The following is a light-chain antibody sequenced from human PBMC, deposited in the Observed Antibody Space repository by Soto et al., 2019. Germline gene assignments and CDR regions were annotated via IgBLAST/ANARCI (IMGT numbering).Light chain of an antibody. J-gene: IGKJ4*01. CDR1: QPISSY. Sequence: DIEMTQSPSALSASVGDKVTITCRASQPISSYLNWYQHKPGEAPRLLIYFISRLQSGAPSRFSGSGSGTEFTLTISSLQPDDFATYYCQQVNGYPRDITFGGGTKVDIK. V-gene: IGKV1-9*01. CDR2: FIS. CDR3: QQVNGYPRDIT.